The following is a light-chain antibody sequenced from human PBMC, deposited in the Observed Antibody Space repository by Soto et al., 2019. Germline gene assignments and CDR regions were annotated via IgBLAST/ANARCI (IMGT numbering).Light chain of an antibody. CDR2: GAS. J-gene: IGKJ1*01. Sequence: VITQSLSTVSVSPEETATLSCRAPQNILRNLAWYQHKPGQPPRLLIYGASTRATGIPGRFSGSGSGTEFTLTISSLQSEDFAVYYCQQYYNLPRTFGQGTKVDI. CDR3: QQYYNLPRT. V-gene: IGKV3-15*01. CDR1: QNILRN.